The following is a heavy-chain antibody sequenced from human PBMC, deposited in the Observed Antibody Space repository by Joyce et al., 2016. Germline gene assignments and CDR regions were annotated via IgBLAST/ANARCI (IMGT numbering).Heavy chain of an antibody. CDR1: GGSSNKYT. CDR2: IIPMVNVT. D-gene: IGHD4-11*01. Sequence: QVHLVQSGAEVKKSGSSVRVSCKASGGSSNKYTGSWVRQAPGQGLAWMGRIIPMVNVTSYAHEFQGRGPITADTASTTAYMRLTGLRFDDTAVYFCAGTFNYPRHDGMDVWGQGTTVTVSS. V-gene: IGHV1-69*02. CDR3: AGTFNYPRHDGMDV. J-gene: IGHJ6*02.